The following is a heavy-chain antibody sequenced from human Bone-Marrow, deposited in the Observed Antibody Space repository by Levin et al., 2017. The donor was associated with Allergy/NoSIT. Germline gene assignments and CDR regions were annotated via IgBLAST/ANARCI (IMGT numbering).Heavy chain of an antibody. D-gene: IGHD4-17*01. CDR1: GLTLSSDA. V-gene: IGHV3-64*01. Sequence: GGSLRLSCAASGLTLSSDALHWVRQAPGKGLEYVSGISRDGGSTEYTNSVKGRFTISRDNSKNTLYLQMGSLRLEDTAVYYCAKSAHDYGNAFDYWGQGILVTVSS. J-gene: IGHJ4*02. CDR3: AKSAHDYGNAFDY. CDR2: ISRDGGST.